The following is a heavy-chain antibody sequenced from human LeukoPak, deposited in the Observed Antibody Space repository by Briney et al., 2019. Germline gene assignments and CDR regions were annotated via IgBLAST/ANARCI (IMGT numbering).Heavy chain of an antibody. CDR3: ARGRTIDAFDI. D-gene: IGHD4/OR15-4a*01. Sequence: ASVKVSCKASGYTFTSYGMSWVRQAPGQGLEWMGWISAYNGNTNYAQRLQGRVTMTNDTSPSTAYMELRRLSSDDTAVYSCARGRTIDAFDIWGQGTMVTVSS. J-gene: IGHJ3*02. V-gene: IGHV1-18*01. CDR1: GYTFTSYG. CDR2: ISAYNGNT.